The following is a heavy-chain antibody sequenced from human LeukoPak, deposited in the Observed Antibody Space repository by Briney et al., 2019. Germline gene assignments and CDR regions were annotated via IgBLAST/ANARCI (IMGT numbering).Heavy chain of an antibody. CDR1: GGTFSSYA. CDR2: IIPIFGTA. D-gene: IGHD3-22*01. Sequence: ASVKVSCKASGGTFSSYAISWVRQAPGQGLEWMGRIIPIFGTANYAQKFQGRVTITTDESTSTAYMELSSLRSEDTAVYYCATTHYYDSSGYYGPSGFHAFDIWGQGTMVTVSS. CDR3: ATTHYYDSSGYYGPSGFHAFDI. J-gene: IGHJ3*02. V-gene: IGHV1-69*05.